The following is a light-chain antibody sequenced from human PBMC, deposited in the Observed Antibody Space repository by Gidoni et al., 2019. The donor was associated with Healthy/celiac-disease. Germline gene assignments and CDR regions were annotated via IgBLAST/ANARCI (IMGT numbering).Light chain of an antibody. Sequence: EIVMTQSPATLSVSPGERATLSCRASKSVSSNLAWYQQKPGQAPRLLIYCASTRATGIPARFSGSGSGTEFTLTISSLQSEDFAVYYCQQYNNWPPLTFGGXTKVEIK. J-gene: IGKJ4*01. V-gene: IGKV3-15*01. CDR2: CAS. CDR1: KSVSSN. CDR3: QQYNNWPPLT.